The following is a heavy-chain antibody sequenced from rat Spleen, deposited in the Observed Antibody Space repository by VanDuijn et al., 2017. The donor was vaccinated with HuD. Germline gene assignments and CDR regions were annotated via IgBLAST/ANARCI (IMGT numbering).Heavy chain of an antibody. CDR2: ISNGGGNT. Sequence: EVQLVESGGGLVQPGRSLKLSCAASGFTFSHYYMAWVRQAPTKGLEWVASISNGGGNTYYRDSVKGRFTISRDNAKSTLYLQLDSLRSEDTATYYCTTANNGGFSELYYFDYWGQGVMVTVSS. D-gene: IGHD1-11*01. CDR3: TTANNGGFSELYYFDY. CDR1: GFTFSHYY. J-gene: IGHJ2*01. V-gene: IGHV5-27*01.